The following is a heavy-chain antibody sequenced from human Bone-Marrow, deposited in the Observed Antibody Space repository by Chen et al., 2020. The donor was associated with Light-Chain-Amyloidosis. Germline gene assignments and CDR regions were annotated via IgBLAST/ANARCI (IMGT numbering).Heavy chain of an antibody. V-gene: IGHV4-59*01. Sequence: QVQLQESGPGLVKPSETLSLTCTVSGGSISSYYWSWIRQPPGKGLEWIGYIYYSGSTNYNPSLKSRVTISVDTSKNQFSLKLSSVTAADTAVYYCARAAYSSGRPSGAFDIWGQGTMVTVSS. D-gene: IGHD6-19*01. J-gene: IGHJ3*02. CDR1: GGSISSYY. CDR3: ARAAYSSGRPSGAFDI. CDR2: IYYSGST.